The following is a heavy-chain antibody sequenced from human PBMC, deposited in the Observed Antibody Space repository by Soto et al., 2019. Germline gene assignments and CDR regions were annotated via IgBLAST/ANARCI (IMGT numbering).Heavy chain of an antibody. CDR1: GGSISSYY. V-gene: IGHV4-59*01. Sequence: QVQLQESGPGLVKPSETLSLTCTVSGGSISSYYWSWIRQPPGKGLEWIGYSYYSGTTNYNPSLKSRVTISVDTSKNQFSLKLSSVTAADTAVYYCARGSVVRGVDYWGQGTLVTVSS. J-gene: IGHJ4*02. CDR2: SYYSGTT. CDR3: ARGSVVRGVDY. D-gene: IGHD3-10*01.